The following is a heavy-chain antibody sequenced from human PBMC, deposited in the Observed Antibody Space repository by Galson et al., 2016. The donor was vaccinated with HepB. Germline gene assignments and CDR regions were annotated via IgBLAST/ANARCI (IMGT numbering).Heavy chain of an antibody. CDR2: IWYDGSHK. V-gene: IGHV3-33*08. D-gene: IGHD3-3*01. CDR1: GFTFRSYA. Sequence: SLRLSCAASGFTFRSYALHWVRQAPGKGLEWVAIIWYDGSHKFYLDSVKGRFTISRDNSKSTLYLQMNSLRAEDTAVYYCARDREYNFWSGYYPLKFFDYWGQGTLVTVSS. J-gene: IGHJ4*02. CDR3: ARDREYNFWSGYYPLKFFDY.